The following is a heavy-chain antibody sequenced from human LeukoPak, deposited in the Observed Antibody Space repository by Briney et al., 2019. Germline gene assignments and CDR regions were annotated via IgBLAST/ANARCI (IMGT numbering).Heavy chain of an antibody. CDR1: GFTFNNYA. J-gene: IGHJ4*02. CDR2: ISGGGGST. Sequence: PGGSLRLSCAASGFTFNNYAMTWARQAPGKGLEWVSAISGGGGSTYYADSVRARFTISRDNSKSTLYLQMNSLRAEDTAVYYCAKCGHLKMATTYGDYWGQGTLVTVSS. D-gene: IGHD5-24*01. CDR3: AKCGHLKMATTYGDY. V-gene: IGHV3-23*01.